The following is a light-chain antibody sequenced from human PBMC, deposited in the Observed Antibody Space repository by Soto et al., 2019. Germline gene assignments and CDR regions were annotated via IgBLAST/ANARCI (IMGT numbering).Light chain of an antibody. CDR3: SSYTSSSTYV. Sequence: QSVLTQPASGSGSPGQSSTISCTGTSSDIGAYNEVSWNQQHPGKAPKLMIYEVSNRPSGVSNRFSGSKSGNTASLTISGLPAEDEADYYCSSYTSSSTYVFGTGTKVTVL. CDR1: SSDIGAYNE. CDR2: EVS. J-gene: IGLJ1*01. V-gene: IGLV2-14*01.